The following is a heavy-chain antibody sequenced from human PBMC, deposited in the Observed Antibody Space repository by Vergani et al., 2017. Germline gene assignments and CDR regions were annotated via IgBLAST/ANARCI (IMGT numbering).Heavy chain of an antibody. CDR3: AREYSSTSGRAFDF. CDR1: GFTFSSYW. D-gene: IGHD2-2*01. V-gene: IGHV3-7*01. J-gene: IGHJ3*01. CDR2: IKEDGSEK. Sequence: EVQLVESGGRVVWPGGSLRLSCAASGFTFSSYWMSWVRQAPGKGLEWVANIKEDGSEKYYVDSVKGRFTISRDNAKNSLYLQMDSLRAEDTAVYYCAREYSSTSGRAFDFWGQGTKVTVSS.